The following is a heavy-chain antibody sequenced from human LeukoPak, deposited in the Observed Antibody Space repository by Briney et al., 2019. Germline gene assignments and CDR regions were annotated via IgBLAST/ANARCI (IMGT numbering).Heavy chain of an antibody. CDR3: ARSGGLDV. Sequence: PGGSLRLSCAASGFTFSRIAMTWVRQAPGKGLEWVSYISSSDSSIYYADSVKGRFTISRDNAKNSLYLQMDSLRAEDTAVYYCARSGGLDVWGQGTTVTVSS. CDR1: GFTFSRIA. J-gene: IGHJ6*02. CDR2: ISSSDSSI. V-gene: IGHV3-48*03.